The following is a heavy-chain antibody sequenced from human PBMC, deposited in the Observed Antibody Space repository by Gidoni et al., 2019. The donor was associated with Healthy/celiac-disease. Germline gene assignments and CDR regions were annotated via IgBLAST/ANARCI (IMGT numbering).Heavy chain of an antibody. Sequence: QVQLQQWGAGLLKPSETLSLTCAVYGGSLSGYYWSWIRQPPGKGLSWIGEINHSGSTNYNPSLKSRVTISVDTSKNQFSLKLSSVTAADTAVYYCASVPTYYDFWSGYQFDPWGQGTLVTVSS. D-gene: IGHD3-3*01. V-gene: IGHV4-34*01. CDR2: INHSGST. J-gene: IGHJ5*02. CDR3: ASVPTYYDFWSGYQFDP. CDR1: GGSLSGYY.